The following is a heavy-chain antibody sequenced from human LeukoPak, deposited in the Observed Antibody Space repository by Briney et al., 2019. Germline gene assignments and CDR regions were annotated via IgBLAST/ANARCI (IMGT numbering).Heavy chain of an antibody. CDR2: IYYSGST. CDR3: ARPRFPIAAAAFDI. J-gene: IGHJ3*02. CDR1: VGSISSYY. V-gene: IGHV4-59*08. D-gene: IGHD6-13*01. Sequence: SETLSLTCTVSVGSISSYYWSWIRQPPGKGLEWIGYIYYSGSTNYNPSLKSRVTISVDTSKNQFSLKLSSVTAADTAVYYCARPRFPIAAAAFDIWGQGTMVTVSS.